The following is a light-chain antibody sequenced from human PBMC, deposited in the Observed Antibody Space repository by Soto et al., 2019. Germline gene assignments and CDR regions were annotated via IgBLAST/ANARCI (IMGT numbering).Light chain of an antibody. CDR1: TSDVGAYNY. CDR3: SSYSSIRYVI. J-gene: IGLJ2*01. Sequence: QSALTQPASVSGSPGQSITISCTGTTSDVGAYNYVSWYQQHPGEAPRLMIYDVSYRPSGVSNRFSGSKSGNTASLTISGLRAEDEADYCCSSYSSIRYVIFGGGTKLTVL. V-gene: IGLV2-14*01. CDR2: DVS.